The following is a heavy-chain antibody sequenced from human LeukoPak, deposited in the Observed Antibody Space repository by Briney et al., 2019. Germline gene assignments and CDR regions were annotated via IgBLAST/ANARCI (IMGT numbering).Heavy chain of an antibody. CDR3: AGEGNRIAAPDNNWFDP. J-gene: IGHJ5*02. CDR1: GGIFRSHA. V-gene: IGHV1-69*05. Sequence: ATVKVCCKASGGIFRSHALSWVRQAPGQGLEWMGGIVPIFGTTNYAPNLQGRVTFTTDESMNTAYMELTNLKFEDTAVYYCAGEGNRIAAPDNNWFDPWGQGTLVTVSS. D-gene: IGHD6-13*01. CDR2: IVPIFGTT.